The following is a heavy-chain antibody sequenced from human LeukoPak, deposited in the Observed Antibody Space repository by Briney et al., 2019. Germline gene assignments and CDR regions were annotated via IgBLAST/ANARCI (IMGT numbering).Heavy chain of an antibody. CDR3: ARGIDYPLPTRYYFDY. CDR2: IYPSGTT. D-gene: IGHD2-2*01. CDR1: RYSISNDYY. Sequence: SETLSLTCAVSRYSISNDYYWGWIRQPPGRGLEWIWSIYPSGTTHYNPSLKSRVAMSVDTSKNQFSLKLTSVTAADTAVYYCARGIDYPLPTRYYFDYWGQGTLVTVSS. J-gene: IGHJ4*02. V-gene: IGHV4-38-2*01.